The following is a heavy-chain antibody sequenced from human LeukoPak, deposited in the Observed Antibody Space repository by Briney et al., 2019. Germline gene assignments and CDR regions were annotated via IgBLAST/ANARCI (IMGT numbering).Heavy chain of an antibody. CDR1: GFTFDDYA. CDR3: AKDRAVAGREGFDY. Sequence: GRSLRLSCAASGFTFDDYAMHWVRQAPGKGRGWVSGISWNSGSIGYADSVKGRFTISRDNAKNSLYLQMNSLRAEDTALYYCAKDRAVAGREGFDYWGQGTLVTVSS. V-gene: IGHV3-9*01. J-gene: IGHJ4*02. CDR2: ISWNSGSI. D-gene: IGHD6-19*01.